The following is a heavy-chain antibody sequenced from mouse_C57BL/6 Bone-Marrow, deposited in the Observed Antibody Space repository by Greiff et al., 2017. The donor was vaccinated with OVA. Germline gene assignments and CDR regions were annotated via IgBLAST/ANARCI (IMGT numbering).Heavy chain of an antibody. D-gene: IGHD2-1*01. J-gene: IGHJ4*01. CDR2: IYPGSGST. V-gene: IGHV1-55*01. Sequence: VKLQQPGAELVKPGASVKLSCKASGYTFTSYWITWVKQRPGQGLEWIGDIYPGSGSTNYNEKFKSKATLTVDTSSSTAYMQLSSLTSEDSAVDYWARRGVRDYAMDYWGQGTSVTVSS. CDR1: GYTFTSYW. CDR3: ARRGVRDYAMDY.